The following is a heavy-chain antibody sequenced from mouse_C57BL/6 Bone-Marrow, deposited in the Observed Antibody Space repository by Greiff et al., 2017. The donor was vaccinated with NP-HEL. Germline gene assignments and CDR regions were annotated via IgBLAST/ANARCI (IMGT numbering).Heavy chain of an antibody. Sequence: EVQGVESGGGLVKPGGSLKLSCAASGFTFSSYTMSWVRQTPEKRLEWVATISGGGGNPYYPDSVKGRFTISRDNAKNTLYLQMSSLRSEDTALYYCARQGGYYHYWGQGTTLTVSS. V-gene: IGHV5-9*01. D-gene: IGHD2-3*01. CDR2: ISGGGGNP. CDR1: GFTFSSYT. J-gene: IGHJ2*01. CDR3: ARQGGYYHY.